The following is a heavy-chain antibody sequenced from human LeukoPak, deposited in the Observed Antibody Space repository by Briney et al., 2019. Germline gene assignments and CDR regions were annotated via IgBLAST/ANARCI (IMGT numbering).Heavy chain of an antibody. J-gene: IGHJ4*02. V-gene: IGHV1-69*13. D-gene: IGHD3-22*01. Sequence: ASVTVSCKASGGTFSSYAISWVRQAPGQGLEWMGGIIPIFGTANYAQKFEGRVTITADESTSTAYMELSSLRSEDTAVYYCAIRGYYYDSSGYYPLYYWGQGTLVTVSS. CDR1: GGTFSSYA. CDR2: IIPIFGTA. CDR3: AIRGYYYDSSGYYPLYY.